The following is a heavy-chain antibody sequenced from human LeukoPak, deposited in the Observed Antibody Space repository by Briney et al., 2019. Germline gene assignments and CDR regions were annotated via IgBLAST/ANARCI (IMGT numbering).Heavy chain of an antibody. Sequence: GGSLRLSCAASGFTFDDYGMSWVRQAPGKGLEWVSGINWNGGSTGYADSVKGRFTIPRDNAKNSLYLQMNSLRAEDTALYHCARNQGALWFGELFDYWGQGTLVTVSS. CDR3: ARNQGALWFGELFDY. CDR1: GFTFDDYG. CDR2: INWNGGST. D-gene: IGHD3-10*01. V-gene: IGHV3-20*01. J-gene: IGHJ4*02.